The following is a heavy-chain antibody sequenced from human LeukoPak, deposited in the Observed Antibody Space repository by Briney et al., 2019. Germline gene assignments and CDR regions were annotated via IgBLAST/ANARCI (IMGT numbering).Heavy chain of an antibody. Sequence: GGSLRLSCAASGFTFSSYAMSWVRQAPGKGLEWVSAISGSGRSTYYADSVKGRFTISRDNAKNSLYLQMNSLRAEDTAVYYCARGFGGYYYSFDYWGQGTLVTVSS. V-gene: IGHV3-23*01. CDR1: GFTFSSYA. J-gene: IGHJ4*02. CDR3: ARGFGGYYYSFDY. D-gene: IGHD3-22*01. CDR2: ISGSGRST.